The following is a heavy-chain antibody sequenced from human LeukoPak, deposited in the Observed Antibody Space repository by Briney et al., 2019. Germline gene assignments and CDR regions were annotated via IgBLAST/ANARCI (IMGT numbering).Heavy chain of an antibody. J-gene: IGHJ5*02. V-gene: IGHV3-11*04. CDR3: ARVVAARNWFDP. Sequence: GGSLRLSCAASGFTFSDYYMSWIRQAPGKALEWVSYVSSGSSTIYYADSVKGRFTVSRDNGKRSLYLHMNSLRAEDTAMYYCARVVAARNWFDPWGQGTLVTVSS. CDR1: GFTFSDYY. CDR2: VSSGSSTI. D-gene: IGHD2-15*01.